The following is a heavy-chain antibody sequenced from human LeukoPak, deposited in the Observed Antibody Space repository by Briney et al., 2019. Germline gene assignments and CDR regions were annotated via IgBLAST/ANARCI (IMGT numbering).Heavy chain of an antibody. CDR2: VFVTGST. CDR3: ARYGRGAAESYFDL. V-gene: IGHV4-59*10. J-gene: IGHJ2*01. CDR1: GYSISSGHY. D-gene: IGHD3-10*01. Sequence: SETLSLTCAVSGYSISSGHYWSWIRQPAGKGLEWIGRVFVTGSTNYNPSVKSRVTISVDKSKNQFSLKLNSVTAADTAVYYCARYGRGAAESYFDLWGRGTLVTVSS.